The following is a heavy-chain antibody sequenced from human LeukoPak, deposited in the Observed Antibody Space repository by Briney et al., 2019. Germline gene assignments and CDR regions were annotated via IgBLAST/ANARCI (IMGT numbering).Heavy chain of an antibody. CDR1: GFTFSSYA. J-gene: IGHJ6*02. D-gene: IGHD5-12*01. Sequence: GGSLRLSCAASGFTFSSYAMSWVRQAPGKGLEWVSAISGSGGSTYYADSVKGRFTISRDNSENTLYLQMNSLRAEDRAVYYCAKMGGYDSGYYHGMDVWGQGTTVTVSS. CDR2: ISGSGGST. V-gene: IGHV3-23*01. CDR3: AKMGGYDSGYYHGMDV.